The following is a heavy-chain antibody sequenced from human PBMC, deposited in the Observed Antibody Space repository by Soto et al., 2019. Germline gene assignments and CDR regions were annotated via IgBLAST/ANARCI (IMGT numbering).Heavy chain of an antibody. CDR2: IDPSDSYT. Sequence: PGESLKISCKGSGYSFTSYWISWVRQMPGKGLEWMGRIDPSDSYTNYSPSFQGHVTIPADKSISTAYLQWSSLKASDTAMYYCARQDYDFWSGSTHYYYGMDVWGQGTTVTVSS. V-gene: IGHV5-10-1*01. CDR1: GYSFTSYW. CDR3: ARQDYDFWSGSTHYYYGMDV. D-gene: IGHD3-3*01. J-gene: IGHJ6*02.